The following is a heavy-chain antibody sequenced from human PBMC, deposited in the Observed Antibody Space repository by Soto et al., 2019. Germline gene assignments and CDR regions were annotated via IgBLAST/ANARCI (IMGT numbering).Heavy chain of an antibody. Sequence: ASVKVSWKASGYTFTSYDINWVRQATGQGLEWMGWMNPNSGNTGYAQKFQGRVTMTRNTSISTAYMELSSLRSEDTAVYYCARGGLRGYCSGGSCSDPNWFDPWGQGTLVTVSS. CDR1: GYTFTSYD. J-gene: IGHJ5*02. V-gene: IGHV1-8*01. CDR3: ARGGLRGYCSGGSCSDPNWFDP. CDR2: MNPNSGNT. D-gene: IGHD2-15*01.